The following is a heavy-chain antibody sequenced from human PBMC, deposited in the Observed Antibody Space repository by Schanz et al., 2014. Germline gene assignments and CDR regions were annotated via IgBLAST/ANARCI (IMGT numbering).Heavy chain of an antibody. Sequence: QVQLQESGPGLLKPSETLSLTCTVSGGSIRSYFWSWIRQPPGKGLEWIGYIYYSGSSDYNPSLKSRVTISVDTSKSQFSLKLSSVTAADTAVYYCARDAADFYDILTEEDYWGQGTLXTVSS. CDR3: ARDAADFYDILTEEDY. CDR1: GGSIRSYF. D-gene: IGHD3-9*01. CDR2: IYYSGSS. J-gene: IGHJ4*02. V-gene: IGHV4-59*01.